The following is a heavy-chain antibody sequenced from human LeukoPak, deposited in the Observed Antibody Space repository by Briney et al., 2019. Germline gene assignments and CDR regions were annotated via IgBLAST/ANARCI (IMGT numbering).Heavy chain of an antibody. CDR2: IYSGGNA. J-gene: IGHJ4*02. Sequence: PGGSLRLSCAASGLTVSSNYMSWVRQAPGKGLEWVSVIYSGGNAYQADSVKGRFIISRDKSKNTLYLQMNSLRAEDTAVYHCARHGSGSLYFDYWGQGTLVTVSS. CDR1: GLTVSSNY. CDR3: ARHGSGSLYFDY. D-gene: IGHD3-10*01. V-gene: IGHV3-66*04.